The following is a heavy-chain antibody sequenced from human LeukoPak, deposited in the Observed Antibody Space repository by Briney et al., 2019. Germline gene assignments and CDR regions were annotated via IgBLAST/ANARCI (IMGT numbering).Heavy chain of an antibody. CDR1: GFTFSTYA. CDR2: IGTSSSST. CDR3: ASSLKSRTNWFDP. Sequence: PGGSLRLSCAASGFTFSTYAMSWIRQAPGKGLEWVSDIGTSSSSTNYADSVKGRFTISRDNAKNSLYLQMNSLRAEDTAVYYCASSLKSRTNWFDPWGQGTLVTVSS. J-gene: IGHJ5*02. D-gene: IGHD1-7*01. V-gene: IGHV3-11*06.